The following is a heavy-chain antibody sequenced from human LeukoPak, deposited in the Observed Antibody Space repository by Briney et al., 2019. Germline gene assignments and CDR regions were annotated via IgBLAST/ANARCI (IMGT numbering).Heavy chain of an antibody. CDR1: GGSFSGYD. Sequence: SETLSLTCGVEGGSFSGYDWSGVRQPPGKGLEWIGESNYGGDTNYNPSLKSRVTISVDTSKNQFSLKVRSVTAADTAVYFCARGLGWKVTPMGLFYMDVWGEGATVTVSS. D-gene: IGHD1-1*01. CDR2: SNYGGDT. V-gene: IGHV4-34*01. CDR3: ARGLGWKVTPMGLFYMDV. J-gene: IGHJ6*03.